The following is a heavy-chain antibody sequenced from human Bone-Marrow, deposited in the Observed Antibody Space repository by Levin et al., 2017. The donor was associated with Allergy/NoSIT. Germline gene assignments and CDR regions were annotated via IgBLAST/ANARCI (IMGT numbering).Heavy chain of an antibody. D-gene: IGHD2-8*01. Sequence: GGSLRLSCKASGYTFTGYYMHWVRQAPGQGLEWMGRINPNSGGTNYAQKFQGRVTMTRDTSISTAYMELSRLRSDDTAVYYCASRGRYCTNGVCLDYWGQGTLVTVSS. V-gene: IGHV1-2*06. CDR3: ASRGRYCTNGVCLDY. CDR1: GYTFTGYY. CDR2: INPNSGGT. J-gene: IGHJ4*02.